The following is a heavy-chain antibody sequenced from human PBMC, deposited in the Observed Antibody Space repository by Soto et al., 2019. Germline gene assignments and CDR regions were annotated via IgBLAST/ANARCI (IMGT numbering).Heavy chain of an antibody. CDR1: GFTFSSYW. CDR2: IKQDGSEK. CDR3: ARGGNGYENWPPYYYYGMDV. V-gene: IGHV3-7*01. D-gene: IGHD5-12*01. J-gene: IGHJ6*02. Sequence: PGGSLRLSCAASGFTFSSYWMSWVRQAPGKGLEWVANIKQDGSEKYYVDSVKGRFTISRDSAKTSLYLQMNSLRAEDTSVYFCARGGNGYENWPPYYYYGMDVWGQGTTVTVSS.